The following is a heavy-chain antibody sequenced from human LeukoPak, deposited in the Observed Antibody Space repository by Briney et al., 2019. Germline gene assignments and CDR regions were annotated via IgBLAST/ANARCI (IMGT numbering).Heavy chain of an antibody. V-gene: IGHV3-23*01. D-gene: IGHD3-9*01. Sequence: PGGSLRLSCAASGFTFSNYAMSWVRQAPGKGLEWVSAITGSGGNTYYADSVKGRFTISRDNSMNTVFLQMNSLRAEDTAVYYCAKWGDYDVLTGYYVSDYWGQGTLVTVSS. CDR3: AKWGDYDVLTGYYVSDY. CDR2: ITGSGGNT. J-gene: IGHJ4*02. CDR1: GFTFSNYA.